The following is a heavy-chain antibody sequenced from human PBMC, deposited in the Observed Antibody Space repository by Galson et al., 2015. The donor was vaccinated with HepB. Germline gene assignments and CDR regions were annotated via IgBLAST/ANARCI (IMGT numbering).Heavy chain of an antibody. CDR1: GFMFSSYW. J-gene: IGHJ6*04. V-gene: IGHV3-7*03. D-gene: IGHD3-3*01. CDR2: IKQDGSEK. CDR3: ARDHPYDFWSGRLDV. Sequence: SLRLSCAASGFMFSSYWMTWVRQAPGKGLEWVANIKQDGSEKYYVDSVKSRFSIYRDNDKNSLFLQMNSLRAEDTAVYYCARDHPYDFWSGRLDVWGKGTTVTVSS.